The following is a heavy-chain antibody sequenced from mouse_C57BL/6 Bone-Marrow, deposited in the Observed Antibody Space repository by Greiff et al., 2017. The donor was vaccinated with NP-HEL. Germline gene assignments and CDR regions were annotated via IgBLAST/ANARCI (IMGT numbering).Heavy chain of an antibody. CDR1: GYTFTSYG. CDR2: LYPRSGNT. Sequence: VKLQQSGAELARPGASVKLSCKASGYTFTSYGISWVKQRTGQGLEWIGELYPRSGNTYYNEKFKGKGTLTADKSSSTAYMELRSLTSEDSAVYFCAREKSYGAWFAYWGQGTLVTVSA. D-gene: IGHD1-1*01. CDR3: AREKSYGAWFAY. V-gene: IGHV1-81*01. J-gene: IGHJ3*01.